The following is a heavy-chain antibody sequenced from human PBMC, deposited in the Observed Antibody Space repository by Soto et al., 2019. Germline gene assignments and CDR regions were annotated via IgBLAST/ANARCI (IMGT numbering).Heavy chain of an antibody. Sequence: VQLVQSGTEVKEPGASVRVSCKASGYTFTAHSLHWARQAPGQGLEWMGWIIVSHDWPRYAPQFQGRLTFETDTIGKTIYLALTRPAPGGTAVFFRARGPGGGGPGDHWGQGT. CDR2: IIVSHDWP. J-gene: IGHJ4*02. CDR1: GYTFTAHS. V-gene: IGHV1-3*01. D-gene: IGHD2-15*01. CDR3: ARGPGGGGPGDH.